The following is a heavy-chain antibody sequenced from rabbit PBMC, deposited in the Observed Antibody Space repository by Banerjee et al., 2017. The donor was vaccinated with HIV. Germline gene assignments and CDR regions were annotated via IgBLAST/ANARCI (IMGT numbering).Heavy chain of an antibody. Sequence: QEQLVESGGGLVQPEGSLTLTCTASGFSLSSTLYMCWVRQAPGKGLELIACIYTSSGNTYYASWAKGRFTISKTSSTTVTLQMTSLTAADTATYFCARDSYANDGGCGDGFNLWGPGTLVTVS. V-gene: IGHV1S45*01. J-gene: IGHJ4*01. D-gene: IGHD6-1*01. CDR2: IYTSSGNT. CDR1: GFSLSSTLY. CDR3: ARDSYANDGGCGDGFNL.